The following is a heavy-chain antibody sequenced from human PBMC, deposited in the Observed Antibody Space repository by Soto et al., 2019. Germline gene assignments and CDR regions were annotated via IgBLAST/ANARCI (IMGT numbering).Heavy chain of an antibody. J-gene: IGHJ3*02. Sequence: ASVKVSCKATGYTFSAYTMNLVRQAPGQSLEWMGWINAGSGNTKYSQNFQGRVSITRDTSASTVYMELTGLTSEDTAVYYCARDTETLGPRANDALDIWGQGTMVTVSS. V-gene: IGHV1-3*01. CDR1: GYTFSAYT. CDR3: ARDTETLGPRANDALDI. CDR2: INAGSGNT. D-gene: IGHD3-3*02.